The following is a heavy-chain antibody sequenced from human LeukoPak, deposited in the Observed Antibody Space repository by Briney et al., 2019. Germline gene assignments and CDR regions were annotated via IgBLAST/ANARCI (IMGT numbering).Heavy chain of an antibody. CDR3: ARTPYCGGDCYQDY. CDR2: ISSSSSTI. CDR1: GFTFSSYS. V-gene: IGHV3-48*01. D-gene: IGHD2-21*02. J-gene: IGHJ4*02. Sequence: GGSLRLSCAASGFTFSSYSMNWVRQAPGKGLEWVSYISSSSSTIYYADSVKGRFTISRDNAKNSLYLQMNSLRGEDTAVYYCARTPYCGGDCYQDYWGQGTLVTVSS.